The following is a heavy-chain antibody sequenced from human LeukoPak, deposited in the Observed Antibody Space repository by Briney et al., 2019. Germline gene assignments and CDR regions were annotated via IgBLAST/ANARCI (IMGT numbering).Heavy chain of an antibody. CDR3: VRDQYCGGDCYSDYYYGMDV. V-gene: IGHV3-21*01. Sequence: GGSLRLSCAASGFTFNIYSMSWVRQAPGKGLEWVSSISSTSSYKYYADSLKGRFTISRDNAKDSLFLQMNSLRAEDTAVYFCVRDQYCGGDCYSDYYYGMDVWGQGSTVIVSS. CDR2: ISSTSSYK. D-gene: IGHD2-21*02. CDR1: GFTFNIYS. J-gene: IGHJ6*02.